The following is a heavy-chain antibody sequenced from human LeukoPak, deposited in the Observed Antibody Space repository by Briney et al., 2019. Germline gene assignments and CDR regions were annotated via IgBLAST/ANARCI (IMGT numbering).Heavy chain of an antibody. V-gene: IGHV3-9*01. CDR2: ISWNSGSI. Sequence: GGSLRLSCAASGFTFDDYAMHWVRQAPGKGLEWVSGISWNSGSIGYADSVKGRFTISRDNAKNSLYLQMNSLRAEDTAVYYCARAVVTLLFDYWGQGTLVTVSS. CDR3: ARAVVTLLFDY. J-gene: IGHJ4*02. CDR1: GFTFDDYA. D-gene: IGHD4-23*01.